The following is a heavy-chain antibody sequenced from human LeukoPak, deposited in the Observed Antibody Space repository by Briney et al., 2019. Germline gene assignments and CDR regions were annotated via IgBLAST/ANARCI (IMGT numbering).Heavy chain of an antibody. CDR1: GFTLSTYA. Sequence: GGSLRLSCTASGFTLSTYAMSWVRQAPGKGLEWVSLISGNTGSTYYADSVKGRFTISRDNSKNTLYLQMNSLRAEDTAVYYCAKDPDSGSLAYFDYWGQGTLVTVSS. CDR2: ISGNTGST. J-gene: IGHJ4*02. D-gene: IGHD1-26*01. V-gene: IGHV3-23*01. CDR3: AKDPDSGSLAYFDY.